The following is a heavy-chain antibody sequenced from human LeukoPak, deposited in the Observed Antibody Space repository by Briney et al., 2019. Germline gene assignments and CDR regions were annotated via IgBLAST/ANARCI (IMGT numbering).Heavy chain of an antibody. J-gene: IGHJ4*02. CDR1: GDSISGSY. D-gene: IGHD4-17*01. V-gene: IGHV4-59*01. Sequence: SETLSLTCTVSGDSISGSYWSWIRQPPGKGLEWIAYMYNGGSTNYNPSLKSRVTISIDTSKNQFSLKLSSLTAADTAIYYCARGIESYGDYGYWGQGILVTVSS. CDR3: ARGIESYGDYGY. CDR2: MYNGGST.